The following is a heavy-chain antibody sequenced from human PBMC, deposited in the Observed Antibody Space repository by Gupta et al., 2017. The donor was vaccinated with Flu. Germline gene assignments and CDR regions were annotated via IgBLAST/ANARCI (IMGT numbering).Heavy chain of an antibody. CDR2: IWSDGNNK. CDR3: VRERGPFDAFDV. D-gene: IGHD3-10*01. Sequence: VRQAPGKGLEWVAVIWSDGNNKFYADSVKGRFTLSRDNSKNTLSLQMISLRAEDTAVYYCVRERGPFDAFDVWGQGTMVTVSS. V-gene: IGHV3-33*01. J-gene: IGHJ3*01.